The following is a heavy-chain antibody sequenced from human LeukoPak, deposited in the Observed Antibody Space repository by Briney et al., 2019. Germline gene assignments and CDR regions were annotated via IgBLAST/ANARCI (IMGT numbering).Heavy chain of an antibody. Sequence: SETLSLTCAVYGGSFSGYYWSWIRQPPGKGLEWIGEINHSGSTNYNPSLKSRVTISVDTSKNQFSLKLSSVTAADTAVYYRARISFLEWLPTSYYFDYWGQGTLVTVSS. J-gene: IGHJ4*02. CDR3: ARISFLEWLPTSYYFDY. CDR1: GGSFSGYY. V-gene: IGHV4-34*01. CDR2: INHSGST. D-gene: IGHD3-3*01.